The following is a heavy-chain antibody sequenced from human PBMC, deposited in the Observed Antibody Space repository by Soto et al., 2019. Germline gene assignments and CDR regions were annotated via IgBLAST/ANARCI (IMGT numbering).Heavy chain of an antibody. CDR3: AKDSGSGWNFDS. CDR1: GYSFTDYY. CDR2: VNPIGGGT. V-gene: IGHV1-2*02. J-gene: IGHJ4*02. D-gene: IGHD6-19*01. Sequence: GASVKVSCKASGYSFTDYYLHWVRQAPGQGLEWMGWVNPIGGGTKYTQKFQGRVTMTRDTPINTAYMELSRLTSDDTAVFYCAKDSGSGWNFDSWGQGTLVTVSS.